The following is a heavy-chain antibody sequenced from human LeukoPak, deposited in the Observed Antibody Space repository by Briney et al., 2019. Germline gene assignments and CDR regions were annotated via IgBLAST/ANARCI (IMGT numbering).Heavy chain of an antibody. V-gene: IGHV4-39*01. Sequence: SETLSLTCTVSGGSISSSSYYWGWIRQPPGKGLEWIGSIYYSGSTYYNPSLKSRVTISVDTSKNQFSLKLSSVTAADTAVYYCAREYQLANWFDPWGQGTLVTVSS. CDR2: IYYSGST. CDR1: GGSISSSSYY. D-gene: IGHD2-2*01. J-gene: IGHJ5*02. CDR3: AREYQLANWFDP.